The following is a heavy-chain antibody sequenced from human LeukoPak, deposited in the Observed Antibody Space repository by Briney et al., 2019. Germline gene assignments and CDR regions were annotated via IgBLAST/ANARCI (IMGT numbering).Heavy chain of an antibody. CDR3: AKGYGDYGSDFDY. CDR2: ISWNSGSI. CDR1: GFTFDDYA. J-gene: IGHJ4*02. Sequence: GGSLRLSCAASGFTFDDYAMHWVRQAPGKGLEGVSGISWNSGSIGYADSVKGRFTISRDNAKNSLYLQMNSLRAEDTALYYCAKGYGDYGSDFDYWGQGTLVTVSS. D-gene: IGHD4-17*01. V-gene: IGHV3-9*01.